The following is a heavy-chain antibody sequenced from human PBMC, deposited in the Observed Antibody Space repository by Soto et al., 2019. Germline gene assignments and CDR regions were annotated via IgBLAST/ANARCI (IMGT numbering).Heavy chain of an antibody. CDR2: IYWDDDK. CDR1: GLSLSTTGVG. CDR3: VQSRCGGDCLQSYSSHSYYGLDV. D-gene: IGHD2-21*02. Sequence: QITLKESGPTLVKPTQTLTLTCTFSGLSLSTTGVGVGWIRQPPGKALEWLALIYWDDDKRYSPSLKSRLTITKVTSKNQVVLTMTDMDPVATATYYCVQSRCGGDCLQSYSSHSYYGLDVWGQGTTVTVSS. J-gene: IGHJ6*02. V-gene: IGHV2-5*02.